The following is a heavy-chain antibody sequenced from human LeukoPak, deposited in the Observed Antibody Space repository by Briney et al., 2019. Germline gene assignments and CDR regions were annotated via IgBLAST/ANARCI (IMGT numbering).Heavy chain of an antibody. CDR1: GYTFTNYA. D-gene: IGHD2-2*01. V-gene: IGHV1-3*01. Sequence: GASVKVSCKASGYTFTNYAMHWVRQAPGQRLEWMGWINAASGNTKYSQKFQGRVTITRDTSATTTYMELSSLRSEDTAVYYCARSWGSISHIGHWCDPWGQGTLVIVS. CDR2: INAASGNT. J-gene: IGHJ5*02. CDR3: ARSWGSISHIGHWCDP.